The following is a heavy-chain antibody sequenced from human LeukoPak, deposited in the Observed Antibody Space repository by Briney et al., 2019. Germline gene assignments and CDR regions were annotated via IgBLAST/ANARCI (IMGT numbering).Heavy chain of an antibody. J-gene: IGHJ6*04. CDR3: ARGPTMKMDV. D-gene: IGHD3-22*01. Sequence: GGSLRLSCAASGLTFSFYSMNWVRQAPGKGLEWVSYISISGSTIYYADSVKGRFTISRDNAKNSLYLQMNSLRAEDTAVYYCARGPTMKMDVWGKGTTVTVSS. CDR2: ISISGSTI. CDR1: GLTFSFYS. V-gene: IGHV3-48*04.